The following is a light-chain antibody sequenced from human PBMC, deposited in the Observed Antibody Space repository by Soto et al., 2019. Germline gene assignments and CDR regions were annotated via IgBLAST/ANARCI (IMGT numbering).Light chain of an antibody. Sequence: QAVVTQEPSLTVSPGGTVTLTCASSTGAVTSDYYPTWLQQKPGQAPRALSYSTGNKHSWTPARFSGSLLGGRAALTLSGVQPEDEADYYCLLLYGGAQLWMFGGGTKVTVL. CDR3: LLLYGGAQLWM. CDR1: TGAVTSDYY. J-gene: IGLJ3*02. CDR2: STG. V-gene: IGLV7-43*01.